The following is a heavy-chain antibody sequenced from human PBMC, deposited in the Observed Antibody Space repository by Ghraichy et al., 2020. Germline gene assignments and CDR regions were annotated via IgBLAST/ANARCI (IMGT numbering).Heavy chain of an antibody. J-gene: IGHJ4*02. CDR1: GGSFTGYY. CDR2: INHSGST. Sequence: SETLSLTCAVYGGSFTGYYWSWIRQPPGKGLEWIGEINHSGSTNYNPSLKSRVTISVDTSKNQFSLKLSSVTAADTAVYYCARGGNWNRRRARFDYWGQGTLVTVSS. CDR3: ARGGNWNRRRARFDY. D-gene: IGHD1-1*01. V-gene: IGHV4-34*01.